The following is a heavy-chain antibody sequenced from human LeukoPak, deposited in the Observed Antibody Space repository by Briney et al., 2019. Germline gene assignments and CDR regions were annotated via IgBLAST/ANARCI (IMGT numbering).Heavy chain of an antibody. J-gene: IGHJ4*02. V-gene: IGHV4-39*07. Sequence: SETLSLTCTVSGGSISTSSYYWGWVRQPPGKGLEWIGNIFYSGNTYYNPSLESRVTISVDTSKNQFSLKLSSVTAADTAVYYCARDGYLAVDYWGQGTLLTVSS. CDR1: GGSISTSSYY. D-gene: IGHD2-2*03. CDR2: IFYSGNT. CDR3: ARDGYLAVDY.